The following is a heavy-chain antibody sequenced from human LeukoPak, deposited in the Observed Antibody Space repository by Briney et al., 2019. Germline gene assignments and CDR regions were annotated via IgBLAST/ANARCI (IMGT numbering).Heavy chain of an antibody. V-gene: IGHV4-39*07. D-gene: IGHD3-22*01. CDR1: GGSISSSSLY. CDR3: ATDSWSRDAFDI. J-gene: IGHJ3*02. CDR2: IYDSGRT. Sequence: SETLSLTCTVSGGSISSSSLYWGWIRQPPGKGLEWIGSIYDSGRTYYNPSLKSRVTISIDTSKNQFSLKLSSVTAADTAVYYCATDSWSRDAFDIWGQGTMVTVSS.